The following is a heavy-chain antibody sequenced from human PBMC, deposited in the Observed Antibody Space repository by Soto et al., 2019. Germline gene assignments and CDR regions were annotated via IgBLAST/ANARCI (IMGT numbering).Heavy chain of an antibody. CDR1: GGTFSSYA. D-gene: IGHD2-15*01. V-gene: IGHV1-69*05. CDR2: IIPIFGTA. J-gene: IGHJ6*02. Sequence: SVKVSCKASGGTFSSYAISWVRQAPGQGLEWMGGIIPIFGTANYAQKFQGRVTMTTDTSTSTAYMELRSLRSDDTAVYYCARDNLVFRHYYGMDVWGQGTTVTVSS. CDR3: ARDNLVFRHYYGMDV.